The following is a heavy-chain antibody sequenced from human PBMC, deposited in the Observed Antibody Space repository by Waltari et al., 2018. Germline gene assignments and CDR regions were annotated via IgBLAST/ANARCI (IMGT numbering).Heavy chain of an antibody. J-gene: IGHJ4*02. D-gene: IGHD1-1*01. CDR1: GGPIRRSF. Sequence: QVQLQESGPGLVRPSEPLSLTCTGSGGPIRRSFWSWIRQPPGKGLEWIGYVYFGGNTNYNSSLKSRVAISVDKSNNQLSLSLTSVTASDTAIYYCAREEAENAIYWMEYWGQGAQVIVSA. CDR2: VYFGGNT. V-gene: IGHV4-59*12. CDR3: AREEAENAIYWMEY.